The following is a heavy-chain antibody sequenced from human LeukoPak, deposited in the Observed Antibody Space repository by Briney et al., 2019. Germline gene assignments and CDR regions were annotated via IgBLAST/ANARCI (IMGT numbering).Heavy chain of an antibody. V-gene: IGHV4-34*01. J-gene: IGHJ6*03. CDR1: GGSFSVYY. D-gene: IGHD3-22*01. CDR3: ATSSLAYASSGYCSPLRYYYYMDV. CDR2: INNSGST. Sequence: PSETLSLTCAVYGGSFSVYYWRWIRQPPGKGLEWIGEINNSGSTNYNPSLTSRVTISVDTSKKHFYQNLSSVTAEDTAVYYWATSSLAYASSGYCSPLRYYYYMDVWGKGTTVTVSS.